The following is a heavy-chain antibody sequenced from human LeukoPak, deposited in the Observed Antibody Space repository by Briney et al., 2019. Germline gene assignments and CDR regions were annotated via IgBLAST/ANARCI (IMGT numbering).Heavy chain of an antibody. D-gene: IGHD3-22*01. J-gene: IGHJ4*02. CDR3: AREGGVTMIVVEDSIDY. V-gene: IGHV3-21*01. CDR1: GFTFSSYS. CDR2: ISSSSSYI. Sequence: PGGSLRLSCAASGFTFSSYSMNWVRQAPGKGLEWVSSISSSSSYIYYADSVKGRFTISRDNAKNSLYLQMNSLRAEDTAVYYCAREGGVTMIVVEDSIDYWGQGTLVTVSS.